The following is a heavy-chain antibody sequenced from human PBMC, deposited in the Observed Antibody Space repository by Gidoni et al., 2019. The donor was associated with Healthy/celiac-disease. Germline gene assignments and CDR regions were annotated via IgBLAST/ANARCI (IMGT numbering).Heavy chain of an antibody. V-gene: IGHV1-2*02. Sequence: GVRQAPGQGLEWMGWINPNSGGTNYAQKFQGRVTMTRDTSISTAYMELSRLRSDDTAVYYCARSLAGPPYYFDYWGQGTLVTVSS. J-gene: IGHJ4*02. D-gene: IGHD1-1*01. CDR2: INPNSGGT. CDR3: ARSLAGPPYYFDY.